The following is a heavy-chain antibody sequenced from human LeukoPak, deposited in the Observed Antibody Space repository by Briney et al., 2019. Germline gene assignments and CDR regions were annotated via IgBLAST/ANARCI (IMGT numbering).Heavy chain of an antibody. Sequence: PGGSLRLSCAASGFTVSSNYMSWICQAPGKGLEWVSVIYSGGSTYYADSVKGRFTISRDNSKNTLYLQMNSLRAEDTAVYYCARVNPEINYDILTSYYGGYFDYWGQGTLVTVSS. CDR3: ARVNPEINYDILTSYYGGYFDY. CDR1: GFTVSSNY. J-gene: IGHJ4*02. CDR2: IYSGGST. D-gene: IGHD3-9*01. V-gene: IGHV3-53*01.